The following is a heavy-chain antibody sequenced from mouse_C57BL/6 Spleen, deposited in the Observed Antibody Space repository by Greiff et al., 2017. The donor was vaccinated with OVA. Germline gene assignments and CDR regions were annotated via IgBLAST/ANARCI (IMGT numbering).Heavy chain of an antibody. D-gene: IGHD1-1*01. Sequence: EVMLVESGGDLVKPGGSLKLSCAASGFTFSSYGMSWVRQTPDKRLEWVATISSGGSYTYYPDSVMGRFTISRDNAKNTLYLQMSSVKSEDTAMYYCARSGYGSSSRGYFDVWGTGTTVTVSS. J-gene: IGHJ1*03. CDR1: GFTFSSYG. CDR2: ISSGGSYT. CDR3: ARSGYGSSSRGYFDV. V-gene: IGHV5-6*01.